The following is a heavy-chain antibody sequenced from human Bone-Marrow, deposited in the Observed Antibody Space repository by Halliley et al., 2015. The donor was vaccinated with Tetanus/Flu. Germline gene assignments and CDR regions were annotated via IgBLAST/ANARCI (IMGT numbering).Heavy chain of an antibody. CDR1: GFTFSNYE. V-gene: IGHV3-48*03. D-gene: IGHD3-16*01. Sequence: QLVQSGGDFVQPGGSLRLSCAASGFTFSNYEMNWVRQTPGKGLEWISYISSSGSTTYYADSVKGRFTTSRDNAKNSLYLQMNSLRAEDTAIYYCVRGGPSVSSNWFDPWGQGTLVTVSS. J-gene: IGHJ5*02. CDR2: ISSSGSTT. CDR3: VRGGPSVSSNWFDP.